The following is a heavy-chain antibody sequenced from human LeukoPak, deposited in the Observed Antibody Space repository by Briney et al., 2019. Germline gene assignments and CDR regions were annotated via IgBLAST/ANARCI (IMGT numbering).Heavy chain of an antibody. Sequence: GGSLRLSCAASGFTFSSYWMHWVRQAPGKGLVWVSHINTDGTNTNYTDSVKGRFTISRDNAKNTMYLQMNSLRAEDTAVYYCARGYSGTYRVDYWGQGTLVTVSS. CDR1: GFTFSSYW. CDR3: ARGYSGTYRVDY. J-gene: IGHJ4*02. CDR2: INTDGTNT. V-gene: IGHV3-74*01. D-gene: IGHD1-26*01.